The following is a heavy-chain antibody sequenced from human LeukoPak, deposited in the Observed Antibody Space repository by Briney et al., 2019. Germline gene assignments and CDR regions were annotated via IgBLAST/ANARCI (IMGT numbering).Heavy chain of an antibody. CDR2: IKSRTDGGTT. Sequence: GGSLRLSCVASALTFSSAWMTWVRQIPGKGLEWVGHIKSRTDGGTTDYAAPVKGRFTVSRDDSKNTVYLQMNSLKTEDSAVYFCATEFYSNGYNYWGRGTLVTVSS. CDR1: ALTFSSAW. J-gene: IGHJ4*02. D-gene: IGHD5-24*01. CDR3: ATEFYSNGYNY. V-gene: IGHV3-15*01.